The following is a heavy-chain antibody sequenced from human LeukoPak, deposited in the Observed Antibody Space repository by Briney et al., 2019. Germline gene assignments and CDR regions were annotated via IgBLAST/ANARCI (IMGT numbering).Heavy chain of an antibody. V-gene: IGHV1-69*04. CDR2: IIPILGIA. CDR3: AIQLWSHYYYGMDV. J-gene: IGHJ6*02. D-gene: IGHD5-18*01. CDR1: GGTFSSYA. Sequence: SVKVSCKASGGTFSSYAISWVRQAPGQGLEWMGRIIPILGIANYAQKFQGRVTITADKSTSTAYMELSSLRSEDTAVYYCAIQLWSHYYYGMDVWGQGTTVTVSS.